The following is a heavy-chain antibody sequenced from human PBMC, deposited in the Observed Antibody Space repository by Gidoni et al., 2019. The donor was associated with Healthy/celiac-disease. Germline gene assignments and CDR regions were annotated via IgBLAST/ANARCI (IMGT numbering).Heavy chain of an antibody. V-gene: IGHV4-61*02. CDR1: GGSISSGSYY. CDR3: ARAIRAPAGNFDY. Sequence: QVQLQESGPGLVKPSQTLSLTCTVSGGSISSGSYYWSWIRQPAGKGLEWIGRIYTSGSTNYNPSLKSRVTISVDTSKNQFSLKLSSVTAADTAVYYCARAIRAPAGNFDYWGQGTLVTVSS. J-gene: IGHJ4*02. CDR2: IYTSGST. D-gene: IGHD3-10*01.